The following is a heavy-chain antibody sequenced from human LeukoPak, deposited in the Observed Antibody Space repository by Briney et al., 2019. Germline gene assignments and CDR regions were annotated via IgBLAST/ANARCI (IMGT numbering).Heavy chain of an antibody. CDR2: IYYSGST. V-gene: IGHV4-59*08. CDR3: ATTENSSGWFGY. J-gene: IGHJ4*02. D-gene: IGHD6-19*01. Sequence: SETLSLTCTVSGGSISSYYWSWIRQLPGKGLEWIGYIYYSGSTNYNPSLKSRVTISVDTSKNQFSLKLSSVTAADTAVYYCATTENSSGWFGYWGQGALVTVSS. CDR1: GGSISSYY.